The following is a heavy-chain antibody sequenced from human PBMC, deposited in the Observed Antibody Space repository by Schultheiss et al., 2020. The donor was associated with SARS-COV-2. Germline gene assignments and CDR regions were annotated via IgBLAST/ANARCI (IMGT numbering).Heavy chain of an antibody. V-gene: IGHV3-11*01. D-gene: IGHD3-22*01. Sequence: GESLKISCAASGFTFSYYEMNWVRQAPGKGLEWVSYISSSGSTIYYADSVKGRFTISRDNAKNSLYLQMNSLRAEDTAVYYCARDKGDSSPGLDAFDIWGQGTMVTVSS. CDR2: ISSSGSTI. CDR3: ARDKGDSSPGLDAFDI. CDR1: GFTFSYYE. J-gene: IGHJ3*02.